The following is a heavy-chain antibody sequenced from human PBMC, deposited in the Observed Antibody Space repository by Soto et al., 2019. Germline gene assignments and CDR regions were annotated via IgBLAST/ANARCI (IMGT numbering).Heavy chain of an antibody. CDR2: ISYDGSNK. CDR1: GFTFSSYA. CDR3: GKDTLDCSGGDCPLYYYYGMDV. V-gene: IGHV3-30-3*01. Sequence: GGSLRLSCAASGFTFSSYAMHWVRQAPGKGLEWVAVISYDGSNKYYADSVKGRFTISRDNSKNTLYLQMNSLRAEDTAVYYCGKDTLDCSGGDCPLYYYYGMDVWGQGTTVTVSS. J-gene: IGHJ6*02. D-gene: IGHD2-15*01.